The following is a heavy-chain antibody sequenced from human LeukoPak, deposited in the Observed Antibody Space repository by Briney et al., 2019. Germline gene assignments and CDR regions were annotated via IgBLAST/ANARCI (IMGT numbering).Heavy chain of an antibody. CDR2: ISGSGDNT. CDR1: GFTFSSYA. Sequence: GGSLRLSCAASGFTFSSYAMSWVRQAPGKGLEWVSGISGSGDNTYYADSVKGRFTISRDNSKNTLYVQVNSLGTEDTAAYYCAKRRQLDSRGFFYFDYWGQGTLVTVSS. CDR3: AKRRQLDSRGFFYFDY. J-gene: IGHJ4*02. D-gene: IGHD3-22*01. V-gene: IGHV3-23*01.